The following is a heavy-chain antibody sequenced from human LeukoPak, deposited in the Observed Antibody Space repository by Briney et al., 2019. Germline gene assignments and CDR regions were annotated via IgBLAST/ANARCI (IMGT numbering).Heavy chain of an antibody. V-gene: IGHV4-59*08. D-gene: IGHD5-12*01. CDR1: GGSISSYY. CDR2: IYYSGST. J-gene: IGHJ3*02. CDR3: ARLVIVGSAADAFDI. Sequence: SETLSLTCTVSGGSISSYYWSWIRQPPGKGLEWIGYIYYSGSTNYNPSLKSRVTISVDTSKNQFSLKLSSVTAADTAVYYRARLVIVGSAADAFDIWGQGTMVTVSS.